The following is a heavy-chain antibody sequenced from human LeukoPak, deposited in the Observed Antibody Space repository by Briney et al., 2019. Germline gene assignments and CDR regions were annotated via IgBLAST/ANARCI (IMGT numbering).Heavy chain of an antibody. Sequence: GSLRLSCAASEFTFSNYGMTWVRQAPGKGLEWVSSISTSGGSTYYADSVKGRFTISRDNSKNTLYLQMNSLRAEDTAVYYCAKDWTGTKPFDLWGRGTLVTVSS. J-gene: IGHJ2*01. D-gene: IGHD3/OR15-3a*01. V-gene: IGHV3-23*01. CDR1: EFTFSNYG. CDR3: AKDWTGTKPFDL. CDR2: ISTSGGST.